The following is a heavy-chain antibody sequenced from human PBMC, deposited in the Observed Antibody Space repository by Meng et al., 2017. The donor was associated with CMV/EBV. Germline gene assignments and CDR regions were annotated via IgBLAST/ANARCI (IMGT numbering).Heavy chain of an antibody. V-gene: IGHV3-30-3*01. J-gene: IGHJ4*02. CDR3: ARDTYCTNGVCYVEGFDY. D-gene: IGHD2-8*01. CDR2: ISYDGSNK. Sequence: GESLKISCAASGLTFSSYAMHWVRQAPGKGLEWVAVISYDGSNKYYADSVKGRFTISRDNSKNTLYLQMNSLRAEDTAVYYCARDTYCTNGVCYVEGFDYWGQGTLVTVSS. CDR1: GLTFSSYA.